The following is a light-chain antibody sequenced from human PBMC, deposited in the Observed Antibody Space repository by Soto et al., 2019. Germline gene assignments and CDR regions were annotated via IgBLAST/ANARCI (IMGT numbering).Light chain of an antibody. CDR3: AAWDDSLNGYV. Sequence: QSVLTQPPSTSGTPGQRVTISCSGSSSNIGSKTVNWYQHLPGTAPNLPIYSNNQRPSGVPERFSGSKSGHPASRGGSGLQFWDWADYYCAAWDDSLNGYVFGTGTKVT. J-gene: IGLJ1*01. CDR2: SNN. CDR1: SSNIGSKT. V-gene: IGLV1-44*01.